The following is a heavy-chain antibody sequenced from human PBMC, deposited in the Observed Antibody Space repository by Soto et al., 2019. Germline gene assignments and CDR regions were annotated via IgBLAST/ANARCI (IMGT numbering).Heavy chain of an antibody. D-gene: IGHD4-17*01. CDR2: INPNSGGT. V-gene: IGHV1-2*04. Sequence: ASVKVSCKASGYTFTSYDINWVRQATGQGLEWMGWINPNSGGTNYAQKFQGWVTMTRDTSISTAYMELSRLRSDDTAVYYCARHYGYDAFDIRAQGTTVTVSS. CDR1: GYTFTSYD. CDR3: ARHYGYDAFDI. J-gene: IGHJ3*02.